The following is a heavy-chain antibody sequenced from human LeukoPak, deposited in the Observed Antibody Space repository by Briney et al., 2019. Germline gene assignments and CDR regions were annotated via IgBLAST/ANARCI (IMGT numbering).Heavy chain of an antibody. J-gene: IGHJ4*02. D-gene: IGHD3-22*01. Sequence: PGGSLRLSCAASGFTFSSHAMSWVRQPPGKGLEWVSAISGSGGSTYYADSVKGRFTISRDNSKNTLYLQMNSLRAEDTAVYYCAKDRFIWNYYDSSGYPYDYWGQGTLVTVSS. CDR1: GFTFSSHA. CDR3: AKDRFIWNYYDSSGYPYDY. CDR2: ISGSGGST. V-gene: IGHV3-23*01.